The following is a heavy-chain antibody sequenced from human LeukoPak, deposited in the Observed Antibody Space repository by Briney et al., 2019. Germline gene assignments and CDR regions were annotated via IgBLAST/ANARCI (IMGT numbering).Heavy chain of an antibody. CDR1: GFTFSSYW. Sequence: GGSLRLSCAASGFTFSSYWMSWVRQAPGKGLEWVANIKQDGSEKYYVDSVKSRFTTSRDNAKNSLYLQMNSLRAEDTAVYYCARDLYGGNSGIGYCGQGTLVTVSS. D-gene: IGHD4-23*01. J-gene: IGHJ4*02. V-gene: IGHV3-7*01. CDR2: IKQDGSEK. CDR3: ARDLYGGNSGIGY.